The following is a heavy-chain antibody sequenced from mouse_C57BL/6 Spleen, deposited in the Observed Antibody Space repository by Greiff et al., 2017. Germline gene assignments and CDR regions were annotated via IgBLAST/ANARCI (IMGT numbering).Heavy chain of an antibody. CDR2: LWSGGST. CDR1: GFSLTSYG. J-gene: IGHJ2*01. CDR3: ARGSEEGRFDY. V-gene: IGHV2-2*01. Sequence: VKLMESGPGLVQPSQSLSFTCTVSGFSLTSYGVHWVRQSPGKGLEWLGVLWSGGSTDYNAAFISRLSISKENSKSQVFFKMNSLKADDTAIYYCARGSEEGRFDYWGQGTTLTVTS.